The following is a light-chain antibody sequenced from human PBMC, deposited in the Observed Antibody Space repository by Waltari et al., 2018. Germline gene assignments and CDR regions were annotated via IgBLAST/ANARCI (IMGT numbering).Light chain of an antibody. V-gene: IGLV2-8*01. Sequence: QSALNQPPSASGSPGQSVTISCTAPSGDVGTYNYVSWYQQHPGKAPKLIIYEVTNRPSGVPDRFSASKSANTASLTVSGLQTEDEADYYCSSYGGSNNHVIFGGGTKLTVL. CDR1: SGDVGTYNY. J-gene: IGLJ2*01. CDR3: SSYGGSNNHVI. CDR2: EVT.